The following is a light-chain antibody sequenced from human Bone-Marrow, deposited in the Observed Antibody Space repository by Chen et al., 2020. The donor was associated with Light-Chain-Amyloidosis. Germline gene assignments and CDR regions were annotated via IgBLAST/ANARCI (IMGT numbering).Light chain of an antibody. J-gene: IGLJ3*02. CDR2: ENN. V-gene: IGLV1-51*02. CDR1: NSNIGINY. CDR3: ATWDSSLTVWM. Sequence: QPVLTQPPSVSAPPGQKVTISCSGSNSNIGINYVSWYQQLPGTSPKLLIYENNQRPSEIPDRFSGSKSGTSATLGVAGLQTGDEADYYCATWDSSLTVWMFGGGTKLTVL.